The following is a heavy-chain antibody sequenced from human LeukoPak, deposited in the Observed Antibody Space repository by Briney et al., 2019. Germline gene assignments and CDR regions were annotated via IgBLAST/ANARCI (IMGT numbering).Heavy chain of an antibody. D-gene: IGHD5-24*01. V-gene: IGHV4-39*01. CDR1: GGSISSNSYF. J-gene: IGHJ6*02. CDR2: IYYSGSA. Sequence: SETLSLTCTVSGGSISSNSYFWGWIRQPPGKGLEWIGSIYYSGSAYYDPSLKSRVTISVDTSKNQLSLKLSSVTAADTAVYFCARHRGGTPGYNTYPSGTAFGMAVWAQGPRVTVS. CDR3: ARHRGGTPGYNTYPSGTAFGMAV.